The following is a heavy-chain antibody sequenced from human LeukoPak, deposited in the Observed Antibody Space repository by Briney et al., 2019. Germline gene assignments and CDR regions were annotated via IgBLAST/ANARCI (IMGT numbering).Heavy chain of an antibody. CDR3: AREQTYYYDSSGYRHNWFDP. CDR2: IYYSGST. D-gene: IGHD3-22*01. Sequence: SETLSLTCTVSGGSISSYYWSWIRQPPGKGLEWIWYIYYSGSTNYNPSLKSRVTISVDTSKNQFSLKLSSVTAADTAVYYCAREQTYYYDSSGYRHNWFDPWGQGTLVTVSS. V-gene: IGHV4-59*01. J-gene: IGHJ5*02. CDR1: GGSISSYY.